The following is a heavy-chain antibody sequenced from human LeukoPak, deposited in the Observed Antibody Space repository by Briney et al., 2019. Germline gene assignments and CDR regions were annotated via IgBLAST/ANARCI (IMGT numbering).Heavy chain of an antibody. CDR2: IYSGGST. J-gene: IGHJ3*02. D-gene: IGHD3-22*01. CDR1: GLTVSSNY. CDR3: ARLYDSSGYGAFDI. V-gene: IGHV3-66*02. Sequence: PGGSLRLSCAASGLTVSSNYMGWVRQAPGKGLEWVSVIYSGGSTYYPDSVKGRFTISRDNSQNTVYLQMDSLRAEDTAMYYCARLYDSSGYGAFDIWGQGTMVTVSS.